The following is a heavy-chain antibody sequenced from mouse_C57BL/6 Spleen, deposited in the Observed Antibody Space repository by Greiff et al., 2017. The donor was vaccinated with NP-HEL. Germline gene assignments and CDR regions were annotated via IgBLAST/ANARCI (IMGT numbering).Heavy chain of an antibody. CDR2: IYPGDGDT. Sequence: QVHVKQSGAELVKPGASVKISCKASGYAFSSYWMNWVKQRPGKGLEWIGQIYPGDGDTNYNGKFKGKATLTADKSSSTAYMQLSSLTSEDSAVYFCARGITTVVEDDYWGQGTTLTVSS. CDR3: ARGITTVVEDDY. D-gene: IGHD1-1*01. V-gene: IGHV1-80*01. CDR1: GYAFSSYW. J-gene: IGHJ2*01.